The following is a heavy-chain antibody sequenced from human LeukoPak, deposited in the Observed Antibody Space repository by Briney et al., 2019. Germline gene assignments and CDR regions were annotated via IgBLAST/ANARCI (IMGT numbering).Heavy chain of an antibody. CDR3: AKDARRTSGWYFFDY. Sequence: GGSLRLPCAASGFTVSSNYMSWVRQAPGKGLEWVSVIYSGTSTYYADSVKGRFTISRDNSKNTLFLQMNSLRAEDTAVYYCAKDARRTSGWYFFDYWGQGTLVTVSS. V-gene: IGHV3-53*01. D-gene: IGHD6-19*01. CDR2: IYSGTST. CDR1: GFTVSSNY. J-gene: IGHJ4*02.